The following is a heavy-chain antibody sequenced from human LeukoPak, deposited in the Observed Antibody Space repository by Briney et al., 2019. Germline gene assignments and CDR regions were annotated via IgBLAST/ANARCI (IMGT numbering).Heavy chain of an antibody. CDR2: IIPILGIA. CDR3: ARGMFFGGVIASLDY. D-gene: IGHD3-16*02. J-gene: IGHJ4*02. CDR1: GYTFTNYG. V-gene: IGHV1-69*04. Sequence: ASVKVSCKASGYTFTNYGISWVRQAPGQGLEWMGRIIPILGIANYAQKFQGRVTITADKSTSTAYMELSSLRSEDTAVYYCARGMFFGGVIASLDYWGQGTLVTVSS.